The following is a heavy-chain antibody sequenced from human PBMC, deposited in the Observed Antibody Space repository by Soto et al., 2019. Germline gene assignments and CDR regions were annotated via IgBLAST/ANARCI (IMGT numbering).Heavy chain of an antibody. CDR2: ISGSCGNT. CDR1: GFTFSSYA. J-gene: IGHJ3*02. D-gene: IGHD6-19*01. V-gene: IGHV3-23*01. Sequence: EVQLLESGGGLVKPGGSLRLSCAASGFTFSSYAMSWVRQAPGKGLEWVSAISGSCGNTYYADSVKGRFTFSRDNSKNTLYLQMNSLRAEDAAVYYCAKTANGWFSDFDIWGQGTMVTVSS. CDR3: AKTANGWFSDFDI.